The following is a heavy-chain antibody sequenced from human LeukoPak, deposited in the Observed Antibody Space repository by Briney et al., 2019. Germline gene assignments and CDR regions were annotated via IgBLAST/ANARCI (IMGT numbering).Heavy chain of an antibody. Sequence: GGSLRLSCAASGFTFSSYGMNWVRQAPGKGPEWVATISASGTNTFYTDSVKGRFTISRDNSRNSLYLQMNSLRDEDTAVYYCARDGDSSGSYPYYFDYWGQGTLSPSPQ. CDR2: ISASGTNT. CDR3: ARDGDSSGSYPYYFDY. V-gene: IGHV3-21*04. J-gene: IGHJ4*02. D-gene: IGHD3-22*01. CDR1: GFTFSSYG.